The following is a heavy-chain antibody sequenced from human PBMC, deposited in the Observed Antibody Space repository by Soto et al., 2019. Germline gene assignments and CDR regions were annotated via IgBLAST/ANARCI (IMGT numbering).Heavy chain of an antibody. D-gene: IGHD2-21*02. Sequence: QVQLVESGGGVVQPGRSLRLSCAASGFTFSSYAMHWVRQAPGKGLEWGAVISYDGSNNYYADSVKGRFTISRDNSKNTLYLQMNSLRVEDTVVYYCARDPVAYCGGDCRTFDYWGQGTLVTDSS. CDR2: ISYDGSNN. CDR1: GFTFSSYA. J-gene: IGHJ4*02. V-gene: IGHV3-30-3*01. CDR3: ARDPVAYCGGDCRTFDY.